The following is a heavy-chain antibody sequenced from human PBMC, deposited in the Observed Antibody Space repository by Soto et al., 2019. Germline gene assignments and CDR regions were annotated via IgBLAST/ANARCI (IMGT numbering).Heavy chain of an antibody. CDR2: ISAYNGNT. J-gene: IGHJ5*02. CDR1: GYTFPSYG. D-gene: IGHD2-2*01. Sequence: ASVKVSCKASGYTFPSYGISWVRQAPGQGLEWMGWISAYNGNTNYAQKLQGRVTMTTDTSTSTAYMELRSLRSDDTAVYYCARASEVYCSSTSCYFKGNWFYPWG. CDR3: ARASEVYCSSTSCYFKGNWFYP. V-gene: IGHV1-18*01.